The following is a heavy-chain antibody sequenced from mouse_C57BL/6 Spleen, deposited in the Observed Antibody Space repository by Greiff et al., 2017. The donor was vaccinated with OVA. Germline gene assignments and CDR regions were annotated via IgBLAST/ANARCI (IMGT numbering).Heavy chain of an antibody. CDR1: GYTFTDYY. Sequence: QVQLQQSGAELVRPGASVKLSCKASGYTFTDYYINWVKQRPGQGLEWIARIYPGSGNTYYNEKFKGKATLTAEKSSSTAYMQLSSLTSEDSAVYFCARGPYYCDDWGQGTTLTVSS. CDR3: ARGPYYCDD. V-gene: IGHV1-76*01. J-gene: IGHJ2*01. CDR2: IYPGSGNT.